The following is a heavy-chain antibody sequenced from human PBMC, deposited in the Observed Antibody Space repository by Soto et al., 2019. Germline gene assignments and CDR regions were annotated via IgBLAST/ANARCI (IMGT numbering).Heavy chain of an antibody. CDR1: GYTFTSYY. CDR2: INPSGGST. J-gene: IGHJ6*02. D-gene: IGHD6-13*01. Sequence: QVQLVQSGAEVKKPGASVKVSCKASGYTFTSYYMHWVRQAPGQGLEWMGIINPSGGSTSYAQKLQSRGTLTRDPPTSETYIALGSVRSEHTAVYCSAREGLHSTGSRYYYYGMDVWGQGTTVTVSS. V-gene: IGHV1-46*01. CDR3: AREGLHSTGSRYYYYGMDV.